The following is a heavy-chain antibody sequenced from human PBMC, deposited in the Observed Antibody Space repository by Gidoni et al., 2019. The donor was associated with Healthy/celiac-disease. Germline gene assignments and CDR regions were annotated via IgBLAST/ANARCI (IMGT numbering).Heavy chain of an antibody. CDR2: INHTGST. CDR1: GGSFSGYY. CDR3: ARLGAAAPRNYYYYGMDV. V-gene: IGHV4-34*01. J-gene: IGHJ6*02. Sequence: QVQLQQWGAGVAKPSETVSLACAVYGGSFSGYYWSWIRQPPGQGLEWIGEINHTGSTNYHPSLKSPVTISVYTSKNQSSLKLSSVPAADTAVYYCARLGAAAPRNYYYYGMDVWSQGTTVTVSS. D-gene: IGHD6-13*01.